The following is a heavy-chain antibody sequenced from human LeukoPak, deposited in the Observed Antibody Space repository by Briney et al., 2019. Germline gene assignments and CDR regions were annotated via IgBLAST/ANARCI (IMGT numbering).Heavy chain of an antibody. J-gene: IGHJ6*03. D-gene: IGHD2-2*01. CDR3: AKDRDQEYYYYYMDV. CDR1: GFTFSSYA. Sequence: GGSLRLSCAASGFTFSSYAMSWVRQAPGKGLEWVSAISGSGGSKYYADSVKGRFTISRDNSNNTLYLQMNSLRADDTAVYYCAKDRDQEYYYYYMDVWGKGTTVTVSS. V-gene: IGHV3-23*01. CDR2: ISGSGGSK.